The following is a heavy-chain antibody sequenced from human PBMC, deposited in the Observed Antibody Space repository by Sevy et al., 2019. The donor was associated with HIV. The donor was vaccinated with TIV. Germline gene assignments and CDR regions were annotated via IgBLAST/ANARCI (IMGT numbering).Heavy chain of an antibody. V-gene: IGHV3-21*01. J-gene: IGHJ4*01. CDR1: GFTFSTYT. D-gene: IGHD2-2*01. CDR2: ISGFSSYI. Sequence: GGSLRLSCAVSGFTFSTYTMNWVHQAPGKGLEWVSSISGFSSYIYYADSVKGRFTISRDNAKNSRYLQMNSLRAEDTAVYYCARDGGCTSTSCLLYFDYWGQGTLVTVSS. CDR3: ARDGGCTSTSCLLYFDY.